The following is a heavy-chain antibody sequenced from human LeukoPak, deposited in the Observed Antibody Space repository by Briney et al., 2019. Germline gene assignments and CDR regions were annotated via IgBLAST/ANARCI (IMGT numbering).Heavy chain of an antibody. D-gene: IGHD5-18*01. V-gene: IGHV3-66*01. CDR3: ARDPGYDYGYDY. CDR2: IYSDGST. CDR1: GFTVSDYP. Sequence: PGGSLRLSCAASGFTVSDYPMSWVRQAPGKGLEWVSVIYSDGSTYYADSVKGRFTISRDNSKNTVYLQMNSLRAEDTAVYYCARDPGYDYGYDYWGQGTLVTVSS. J-gene: IGHJ4*02.